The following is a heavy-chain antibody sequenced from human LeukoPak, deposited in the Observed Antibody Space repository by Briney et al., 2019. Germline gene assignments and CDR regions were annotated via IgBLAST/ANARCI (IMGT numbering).Heavy chain of an antibody. Sequence: SETLSLTCAVYGGSFSGYYWSWIRQPPGKGLEWIGEINHSGSTNYNPSLKSRVTISVDTSKNQFSLKLSSVTATDTAVYYCARGGYYGSGNDFRFDPWGQGTLVTVSS. CDR2: INHSGST. V-gene: IGHV4-34*01. D-gene: IGHD3-10*01. CDR1: GGSFSGYY. J-gene: IGHJ5*02. CDR3: ARGGYYGSGNDFRFDP.